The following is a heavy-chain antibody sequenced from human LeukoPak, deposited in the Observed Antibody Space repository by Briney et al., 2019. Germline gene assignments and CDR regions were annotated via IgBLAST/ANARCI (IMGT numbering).Heavy chain of an antibody. CDR2: IVVGSGNT. D-gene: IGHD3-10*01. V-gene: IGHV1-58*01. J-gene: IGHJ4*02. CDR3: AAAVTRYYGSGSYYNFDY. CDR1: GFTFTSSA. Sequence: SVKVSCKASGFTFTSSAVQWVRQARGQRLEWIGWIVVGSGNTNYAQKFQERVTITRDMSTSTAYMELSSLRSEDTAVYYCAAAVTRYYGSGSYYNFDYWGQGTLVTVSS.